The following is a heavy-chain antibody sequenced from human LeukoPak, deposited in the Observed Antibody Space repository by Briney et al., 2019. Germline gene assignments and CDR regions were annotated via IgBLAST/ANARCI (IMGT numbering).Heavy chain of an antibody. J-gene: IGHJ4*02. V-gene: IGHV1-8*01. CDR1: RYTFTSYD. CDR3: ARGARVRSLYSGYDYYFDY. Sequence: ASVKVSCKASRYTFTSYDINWVRQATGQGLEWMGWMNPNSGNTGYAQKFQGRVTMTRNTSISTAYMELSSLRSEDTAVYYCARGARVRSLYSGYDYYFDYWGQGTLVTVSS. D-gene: IGHD5-12*01. CDR2: MNPNSGNT.